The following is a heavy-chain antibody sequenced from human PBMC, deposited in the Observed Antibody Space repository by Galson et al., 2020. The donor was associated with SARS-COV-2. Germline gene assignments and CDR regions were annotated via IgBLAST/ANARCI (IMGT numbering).Heavy chain of an antibody. D-gene: IGHD3-10*01. V-gene: IGHV3-66*02. Sequence: QLGESLKITCAASGFTVNASYMSWVRQAPGKGLEWVSVIYSGGGSYYADSVKGRFTISRDNSKNTLYLQMNSLRAEDSAVYYCARGGGLNFLYYYMDVWGKGTTVTISS. CDR2: IYSGGGS. CDR3: ARGGGLNFLYYYMDV. CDR1: GFTVNASY. J-gene: IGHJ6*03.